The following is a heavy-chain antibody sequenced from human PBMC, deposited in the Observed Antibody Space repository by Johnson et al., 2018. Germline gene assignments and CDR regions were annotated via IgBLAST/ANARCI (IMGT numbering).Heavy chain of an antibody. V-gene: IGHV3-30*18. CDR2: ISYDGSNK. J-gene: IGHJ1*01. CDR3: AKVLLWSVQYFQH. Sequence: VQLVESGGGVVQPGRSLRLSCAASGFTFSSYGMHWVRQAPGKGLEWVAVISYDGSNKYYADSVKGRFTISRDNSKNTLYLQMNSLRAEDTAVYYCAKVLLWSVQYFQHWGQGTLVTVSS. D-gene: IGHD3-10*01. CDR1: GFTFSSYG.